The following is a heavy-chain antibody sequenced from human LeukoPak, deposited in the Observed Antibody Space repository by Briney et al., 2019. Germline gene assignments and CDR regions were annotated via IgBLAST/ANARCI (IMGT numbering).Heavy chain of an antibody. V-gene: IGHV3-11*04. CDR1: GFSFSAYY. CDR3: ATINFRPY. Sequence: PGGSLTLSCEASGFSFSAYYMSWIRQPPGKGLEWIAYIRSGATTIYYADSVKGRFTISRDDAKNSLFLQMNSLRAEDTAIYYCATINFRPYWGQGTLVTVSS. J-gene: IGHJ4*02. CDR2: IRSGATTI. D-gene: IGHD1-1*01.